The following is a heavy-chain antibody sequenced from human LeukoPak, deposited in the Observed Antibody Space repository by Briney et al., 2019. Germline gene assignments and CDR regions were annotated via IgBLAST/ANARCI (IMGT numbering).Heavy chain of an antibody. V-gene: IGHV4-39*01. CDR2: IYYRGNT. CDR1: GGSISSSSYY. D-gene: IGHD2-2*01. CDR3: ASRTSRYYMDV. J-gene: IGHJ6*03. Sequence: SETLSLSCTVSGGSISSSSYYWGWIRPPPGKGLEWIGSIYYRGNTYYTPSLNSRVTISVATSKNQFSMKLSSVTAADTAVYYCASRTSRYYMDVWGKGTTVTVSS.